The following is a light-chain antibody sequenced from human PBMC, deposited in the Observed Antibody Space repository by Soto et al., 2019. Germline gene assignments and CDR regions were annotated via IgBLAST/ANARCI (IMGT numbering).Light chain of an antibody. CDR3: VLYMGSGISGV. Sequence: QAVVTQEPSFSVSPGRTVTLTCGLSSGSVYTSYYPSWYQQTPGQAPRTLIYSTNTRSSGVPDRFSGSILGNKAALTITGAQADDESDYYCVLYMGSGISGVFGGGTQLTVL. CDR2: STN. CDR1: SGSVYTSYY. J-gene: IGLJ2*01. V-gene: IGLV8-61*01.